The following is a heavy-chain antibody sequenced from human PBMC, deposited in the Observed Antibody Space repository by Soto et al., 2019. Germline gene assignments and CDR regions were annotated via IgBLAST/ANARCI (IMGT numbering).Heavy chain of an antibody. D-gene: IGHD3-10*01. Sequence: QVQLQESGPGLVKASETLSLTCTVSGGSITNNYWSWIRQPPGKGLEWIGNIYHTGSTYYNSSLKSRVARSVDTSKSRFSLKLSSVTAADTAVYYCARVSSSAQYYYYYYMDVWGEGTTVTVSS. CDR1: GGSITNNY. CDR2: IYHTGST. V-gene: IGHV4-59*01. CDR3: ARVSSSAQYYYYYYMDV. J-gene: IGHJ6*03.